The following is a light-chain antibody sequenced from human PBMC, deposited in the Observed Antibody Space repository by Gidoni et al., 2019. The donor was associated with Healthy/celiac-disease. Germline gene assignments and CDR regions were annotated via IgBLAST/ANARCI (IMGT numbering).Light chain of an antibody. V-gene: IGKV3-11*01. CDR1: QSVSSY. CDR3: QQRSNWPPLFT. CDR2: DAS. J-gene: IGKJ3*01. Sequence: EIVLTQSPATLSLSPGERATLSCRASQSVSSYFAWYQQKPGQAPRLLIYDASNRATGIPARFSGSGSGTDFTLTLSSLEPEDFAVYYCQQRSNWPPLFTFGPXTKVDIK.